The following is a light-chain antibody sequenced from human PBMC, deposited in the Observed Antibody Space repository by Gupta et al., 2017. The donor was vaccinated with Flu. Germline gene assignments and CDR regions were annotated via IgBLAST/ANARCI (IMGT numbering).Light chain of an antibody. CDR2: KIS. V-gene: IGKV2-24*01. CDR1: QSLVNSDGNTY. J-gene: IGKJ1*01. CDR3: MQAKQSTWT. Sequence: EIVMTQTPLVLPVTLGQPASMSCRSSQSLVNSDGNTYLTWLQQRPGQPPRLLIYKISNRFSGVPDRFRGSGTGTDFTLEISRVEAEDAGIYYCMQAKQSTWTFGQGTKVEIK.